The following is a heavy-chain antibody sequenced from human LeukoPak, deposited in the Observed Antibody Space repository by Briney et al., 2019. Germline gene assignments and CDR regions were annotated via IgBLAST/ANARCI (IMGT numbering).Heavy chain of an antibody. D-gene: IGHD5-24*01. J-gene: IGHJ4*02. CDR3: SRALDSYKLGYY. Sequence: SETLSLSCTVSGGSFDSSSYCWTWVRQPPGKRPEWIGTIYTSDITYYNPSLMSRVTISADTSKNQFSLKLSSVTAADTAVYYCSRALDSYKLGYYWGQGTLVTVSS. CDR2: IYTSDIT. V-gene: IGHV4-39*01. CDR1: GGSFDSSSYC.